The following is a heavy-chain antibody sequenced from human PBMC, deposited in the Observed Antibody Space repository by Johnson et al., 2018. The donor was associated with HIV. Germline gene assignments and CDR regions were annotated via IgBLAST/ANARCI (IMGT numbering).Heavy chain of an antibody. CDR2: ISYDGSNK. CDR3: AREGWALI. J-gene: IGHJ3*02. Sequence: QVQLVESGGGVVQPGRSLRLSCAASGFTFSSYPMHWVRQAPGKGLEWVAVISYDGSNKYYADSVKGRFTISRDNSKNTLYLQMNSLRAEDTAVYYCAREGWALIWGQGTMVTVSS. CDR1: GFTFSSYP. V-gene: IGHV3-30*04. D-gene: IGHD1-26*01.